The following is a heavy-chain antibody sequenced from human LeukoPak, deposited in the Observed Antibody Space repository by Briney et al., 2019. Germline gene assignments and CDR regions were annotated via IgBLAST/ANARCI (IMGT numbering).Heavy chain of an antibody. V-gene: IGHV3-7*01. CDR1: AFIFSGHW. D-gene: IGHD7-27*01. J-gene: IGHJ4*02. CDR3: ARGWGYFDY. Sequence: GGSLRLSCEGSAFIFSGHWMNWVRQTPGKGLEWVASIKEDGSERQYVDSVKGRFTISRDNAKNSLYLQMNSLRAEDTAVYYCARGWGYFDYWGQGTLVTVSS. CDR2: IKEDGSER.